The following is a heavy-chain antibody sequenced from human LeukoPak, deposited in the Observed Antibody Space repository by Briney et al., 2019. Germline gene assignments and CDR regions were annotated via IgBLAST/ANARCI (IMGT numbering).Heavy chain of an antibody. Sequence: QAGGSLRLSSAASGFTFSSYWMHWVRPAPGKGRVWVSRINSDGSSTNYADSVKGRFTISRDNTKNTLYLQMNSPRAQDTPVYNSAKEIRGIAVAGYLGDYYYYYYMDVWGKGTTVTISS. J-gene: IGHJ6*03. V-gene: IGHV3-74*01. D-gene: IGHD6-19*01. CDR1: GFTFSSYW. CDR2: INSDGSST. CDR3: AKEIRGIAVAGYLGDYYYYYYMDV.